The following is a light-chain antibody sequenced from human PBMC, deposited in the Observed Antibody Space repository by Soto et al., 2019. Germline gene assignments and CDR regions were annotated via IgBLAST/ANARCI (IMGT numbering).Light chain of an antibody. CDR2: EGD. CDR3: CSFARSSSFYV. V-gene: IGLV2-23*01. CDR1: SSDVGSSNF. J-gene: IGLJ1*01. Sequence: QSALTQPASVSGSPGQSITISCSGTSSDVGSSNFVSWYQQHPGKAPKLIIFEGDRRPSGVSGRFSGSKSGNTASLTIPGLQAEDEADYYCCSFARSSSFYVFGTGTKVTVL.